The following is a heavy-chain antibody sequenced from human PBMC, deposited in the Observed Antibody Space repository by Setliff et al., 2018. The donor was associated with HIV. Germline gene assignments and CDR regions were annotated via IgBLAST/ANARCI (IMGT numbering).Heavy chain of an antibody. CDR1: GGSISSSSYY. CDR2: ISYSGST. V-gene: IGHV4-39*01. J-gene: IGHJ4*02. D-gene: IGHD1-26*01. Sequence: PSETLSLTCTVSGGSISSSSYYWGWIRQPPGKGLEWIGSISYSGSTYYNPSLKSRVTISVDTSKNQFSLKLGSVTAADTAVYYRARAGRGSGRYVYSFDYWGQGSLVTVSS. CDR3: ARAGRGSGRYVYSFDY.